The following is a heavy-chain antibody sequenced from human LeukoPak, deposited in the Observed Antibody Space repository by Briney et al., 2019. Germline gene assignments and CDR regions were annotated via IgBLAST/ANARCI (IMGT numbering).Heavy chain of an antibody. CDR3: ARATSLSGNESSYYFDY. CDR2: IYHSGST. Sequence: SETLSLTCAVSGGSISSGGYSWSWIRQPPGKGLEWIGYIYHSGSTYYNPSLKSRVTISVDRSKNQFSLKLSSVTAADTAVYYCARATSLSGNESSYYFDYWGQGTLVTVSS. J-gene: IGHJ4*02. CDR1: GGSISSGGYS. V-gene: IGHV4-30-2*01. D-gene: IGHD5-12*01.